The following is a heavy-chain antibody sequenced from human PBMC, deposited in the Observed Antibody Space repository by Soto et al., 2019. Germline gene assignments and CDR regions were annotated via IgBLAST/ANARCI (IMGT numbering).Heavy chain of an antibody. D-gene: IGHD3-3*01. V-gene: IGHV1-69*02. Sequence: SVKVSCKASGGTFSSYTISWVRQAPGQGLEWMGRIIPILGIANYAQKFQGRVTITADKSTSTAYMELSSLRSEDTAVYYCARPSLEWFDAFDIWGQGTMVTVSS. CDR3: ARPSLEWFDAFDI. CDR2: IIPILGIA. CDR1: GGTFSSYT. J-gene: IGHJ3*02.